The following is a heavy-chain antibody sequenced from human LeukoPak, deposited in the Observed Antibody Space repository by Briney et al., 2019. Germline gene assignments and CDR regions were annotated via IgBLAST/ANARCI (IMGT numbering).Heavy chain of an antibody. CDR1: GFSLSPSGVG. CDR2: IYWDDDK. V-gene: IGHV2-5*02. Sequence: SGPTLVKPTQTLTLTCTFSGFSLSPSGVGVGWIRQPPGKALEWLALIYWDDDKRYSPSLKSRLTITKDTSKNQVVLTMTNMDPVDTATFFFAQATEYEILEGFDPWGQGTLVTVSS. CDR3: AQATEYEILEGFDP. D-gene: IGHD3-9*01. J-gene: IGHJ5*02.